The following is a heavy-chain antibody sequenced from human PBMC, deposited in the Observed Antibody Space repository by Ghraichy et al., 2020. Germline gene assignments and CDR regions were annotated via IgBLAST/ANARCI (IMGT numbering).Heavy chain of an antibody. J-gene: IGHJ2*01. D-gene: IGHD6-13*01. Sequence: GGSLRLSCAASGFTFSSYAMHWVRQAPGKGLEWVAVISYDGSNKYYADSVKGRFTISRDNSKNTLYLQMNSLRAEDTAVYYCARAPWGIAAAGNFDLWGRGTLVTVSS. CDR1: GFTFSSYA. CDR3: ARAPWGIAAAGNFDL. V-gene: IGHV3-30-3*01. CDR2: ISYDGSNK.